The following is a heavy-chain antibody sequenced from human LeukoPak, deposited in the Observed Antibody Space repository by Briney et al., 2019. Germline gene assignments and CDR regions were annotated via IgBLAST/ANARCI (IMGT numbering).Heavy chain of an antibody. CDR3: ARHYDFWSGFDY. CDR2: IYTSGST. Sequence: PSETLSLTCTVSSASISNYCWSWIRQPAGKGLEWIGRIYTSGSTNYNPSLKSRVTISVDTSKNQFSLKLSSVTAADTAVYYCARHYDFWSGFDYWGQGTLVTVSS. CDR1: SASISNYC. J-gene: IGHJ4*02. D-gene: IGHD3-3*01. V-gene: IGHV4-4*07.